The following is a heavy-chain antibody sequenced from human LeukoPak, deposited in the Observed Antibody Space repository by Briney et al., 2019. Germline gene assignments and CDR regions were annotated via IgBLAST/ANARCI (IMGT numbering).Heavy chain of an antibody. V-gene: IGHV1-2*02. Sequence: ASVKVSCKASGYSFTAYYMHWVRQAPGQGLEWMGWINPNSGGTNYAQKFQGRVTMTRDTSISTAYMELSRLRSDDTAVYYCARDIDNSGWYGNWFDPWGQGTLVTVSS. CDR3: ARDIDNSGWYGNWFDP. CDR1: GYSFTAYY. J-gene: IGHJ5*02. CDR2: INPNSGGT. D-gene: IGHD6-19*01.